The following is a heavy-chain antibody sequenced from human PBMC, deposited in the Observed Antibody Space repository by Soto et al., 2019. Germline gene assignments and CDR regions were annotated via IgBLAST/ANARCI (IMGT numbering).Heavy chain of an antibody. CDR3: VRGVNKIQLWFNYDYYGMDV. CDR2: IIPIFGTA. V-gene: IGHV1-69*01. CDR1: GGTFSSYA. Sequence: QVQLVQSGAEVKKPGSSVQVSCKASGGTFSSYAISWVRQAPGQGREWMGGIIPIFGTANYAQKFQGRVTITADESTSTAYMEVSSQRSADTAVYYCVRGVNKIQLWFNYDYYGMDVWGQGTTVTVS. J-gene: IGHJ6*02. D-gene: IGHD5-18*01.